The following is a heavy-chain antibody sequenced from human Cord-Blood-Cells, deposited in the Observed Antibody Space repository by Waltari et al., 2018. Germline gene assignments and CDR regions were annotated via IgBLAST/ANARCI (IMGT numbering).Heavy chain of an antibody. Sequence: EVQLVESGGGLVQPGGSLRLSCVASGFTFSSYWMSWVRQAPGKGLEWVGNIKQDGSEKDYVDSVKGRFTIARDNAKNSLYLQMTSLRAEDTAVYYCASGFDGYFDYWGQGTLVTVSS. D-gene: IGHD3-3*01. CDR1: GFTFSSYW. J-gene: IGHJ4*02. V-gene: IGHV3-7*01. CDR2: IKQDGSEK. CDR3: ASGFDGYFDY.